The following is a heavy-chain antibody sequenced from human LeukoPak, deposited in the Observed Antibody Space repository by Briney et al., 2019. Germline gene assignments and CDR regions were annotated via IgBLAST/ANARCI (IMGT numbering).Heavy chain of an antibody. V-gene: IGHV1-2*04. D-gene: IGHD5-12*01. Sequence: GASVKVSCKASGYTFTGYYMHWVRQAPGQGLEWMGWINPHSGGTNYAQKFQGWVTMTRDTSISTAYMELSRLRSDDTAVYYCARGDSGYDFDYWGQGTLVTVSS. J-gene: IGHJ4*02. CDR3: ARGDSGYDFDY. CDR2: INPHSGGT. CDR1: GYTFTGYY.